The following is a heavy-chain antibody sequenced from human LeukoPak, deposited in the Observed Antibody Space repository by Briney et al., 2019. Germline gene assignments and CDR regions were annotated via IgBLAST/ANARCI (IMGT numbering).Heavy chain of an antibody. V-gene: IGHV3-21*06. CDR2: ISSSSSHI. Sequence: GGSLRLSCGASGFTFSTYSMIWGRQAPGKGLEWVSSISSSSSHIFYADSVKGRFTISRDNAKNSLYLQMNSLRPEDTAVSYCARDERVKVATITLHYWGQGTLVTVSS. D-gene: IGHD5-24*01. CDR1: GFTFSTYS. CDR3: ARDERVKVATITLHY. J-gene: IGHJ4*02.